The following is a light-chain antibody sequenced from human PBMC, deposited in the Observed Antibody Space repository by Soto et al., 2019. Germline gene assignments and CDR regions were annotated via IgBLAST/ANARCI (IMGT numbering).Light chain of an antibody. CDR1: QSLSSSY. V-gene: IGKV3-20*01. J-gene: IGKJ3*01. Sequence: ESVLTQSPSSLSLSPGESATLSCRASQSLSSSYLAWYQQKAGQPPRLLMFRSSDRAAGVPDRFSGSASGTEFTLTISSLEPDDFAVYYCQQYGTKVSFGPGTKVDIK. CDR2: RSS. CDR3: QQYGTKVS.